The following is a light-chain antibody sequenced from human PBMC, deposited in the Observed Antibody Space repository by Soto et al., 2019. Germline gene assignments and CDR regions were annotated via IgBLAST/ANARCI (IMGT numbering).Light chain of an antibody. J-gene: IGKJ3*01. CDR1: QDIRNF. V-gene: IGKV1-27*01. CDR2: AAS. Sequence: DIQMTQSPTSLSASVGDRVTISCRASQDIRNFVAWYQQKPGKAPKLLIYAASTLQSGVPSRFSGSGSGTDFTLPINSLQPEDVGTYACQKYSIVPVFGPGTKVEVK. CDR3: QKYSIVPV.